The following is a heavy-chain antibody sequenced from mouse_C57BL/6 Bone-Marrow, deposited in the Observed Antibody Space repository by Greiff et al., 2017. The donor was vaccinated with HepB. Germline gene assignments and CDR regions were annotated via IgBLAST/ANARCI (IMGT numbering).Heavy chain of an antibody. CDR2: IDPSDSYT. Sequence: VQLQQPGAELVMPGASVKLSCKASGYTFTSYWMHWVKQRPGQGLEWIGEIDPSDSYTNYNQKFKGKSTLTVDKSSSTAYMQLSSLTSEDSAVYYCARGMITTGGYYFDYWGQGTTLTVSS. J-gene: IGHJ2*01. D-gene: IGHD2-4*01. V-gene: IGHV1-69*01. CDR1: GYTFTSYW. CDR3: ARGMITTGGYYFDY.